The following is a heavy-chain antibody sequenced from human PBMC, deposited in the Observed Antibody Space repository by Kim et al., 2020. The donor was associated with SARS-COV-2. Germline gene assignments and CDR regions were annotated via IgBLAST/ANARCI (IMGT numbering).Heavy chain of an antibody. D-gene: IGHD3-9*01. CDR2: IDAGNGNT. CDR1: GYTFTRYR. V-gene: IGHV1-3*01. CDR3: ARGSLTTDWFLFDY. Sequence: ASVKVSCKASGYTFTRYRIHWLRQAPGQRLEWMGWIDAGNGNTKESQKFQGRVTITRDTSASTAYMQLSSLRSEDTALYYCARGSLTTDWFLFDYWGQGT. J-gene: IGHJ4*02.